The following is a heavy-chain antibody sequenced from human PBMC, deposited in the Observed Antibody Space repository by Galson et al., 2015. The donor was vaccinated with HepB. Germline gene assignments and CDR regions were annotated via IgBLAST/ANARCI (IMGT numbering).Heavy chain of an antibody. CDR3: ARVRTAEGPDS. Sequence: SVKVSCKASGYTFTSYYMHWVRQAPGQGLEWMGMINPSGDSTIYAQKFQGRVTITRDASTSTLYVELSSLRSDDTALYYCARVRTAEGPDSWGQGTLVTVSS. D-gene: IGHD6-13*01. CDR1: GYTFTSYY. CDR2: INPSGDST. V-gene: IGHV1-46*03. J-gene: IGHJ4*02.